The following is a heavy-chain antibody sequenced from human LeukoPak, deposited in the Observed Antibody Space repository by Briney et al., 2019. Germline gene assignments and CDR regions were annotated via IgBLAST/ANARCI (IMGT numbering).Heavy chain of an antibody. CDR1: GASISSGDYF. CDR3: AREGSITMVRGVNWLDP. CDR2: IYYSGST. D-gene: IGHD3-10*01. Sequence: SQTLSLTCTVSGASISSGDYFWSWIRQPPGEGLEWIGSIYYSGSTYDNPSLKSRVTISVDTSKNQFSLKLSSVTATDTAVYYCAREGSITMVRGVNWLDPWGQGTLVTVSS. V-gene: IGHV4-30-4*01. J-gene: IGHJ5*02.